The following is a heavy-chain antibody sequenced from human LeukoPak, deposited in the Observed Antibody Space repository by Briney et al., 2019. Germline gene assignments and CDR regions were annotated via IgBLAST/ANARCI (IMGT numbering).Heavy chain of an antibody. CDR1: GFTFSSYA. J-gene: IGHJ4*02. CDR3: AKGSSSSRPYYFEY. Sequence: GGSLRLSCAASGFTFSSYAMSWVRQAPGKGLEWVPAITDSGGSTYYADSVKGRFPISRDNSKNTLYLHMDSLRAEDTAAYYCAKGSSSSRPYYFEYWGRGTLVTVSS. CDR2: ITDSGGST. D-gene: IGHD6-6*01. V-gene: IGHV3-23*01.